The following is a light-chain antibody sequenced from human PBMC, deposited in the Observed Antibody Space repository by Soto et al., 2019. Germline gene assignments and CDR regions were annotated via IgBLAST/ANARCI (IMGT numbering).Light chain of an antibody. CDR2: EVN. Sequence: QSALTQPASVSGSPGQSITISCTGTSSDIGSYKYVSWYQQHPGKAPKLMIFEVNNRPSGVSDRFSGSKSGDTASLTISGLQAEDEADYYCSSYTSSGTSVFGGGTKLTVL. V-gene: IGLV2-14*01. CDR1: SSDIGSYKY. J-gene: IGLJ1*01. CDR3: SSYTSSGTSV.